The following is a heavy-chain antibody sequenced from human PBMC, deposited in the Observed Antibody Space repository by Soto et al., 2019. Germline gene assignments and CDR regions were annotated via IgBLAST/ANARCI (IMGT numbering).Heavy chain of an antibody. V-gene: IGHV4-31*03. Sequence: QVQLQESGPGLVKPSQTLSLTCTVSGGSISSGGYYWSWIRQHPGKGLEWIGYIYYSGSTYYNPSLKRRVTISVDTSKNQFSLKLSSVTAADTAVYYCARGLPQYSSSWYLDYWGQGTLVTVSS. CDR3: ARGLPQYSSSWYLDY. J-gene: IGHJ4*02. CDR2: IYYSGST. CDR1: GGSISSGGYY. D-gene: IGHD6-13*01.